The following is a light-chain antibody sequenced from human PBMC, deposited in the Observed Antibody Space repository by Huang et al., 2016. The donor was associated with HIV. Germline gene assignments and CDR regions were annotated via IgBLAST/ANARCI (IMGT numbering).Light chain of an antibody. CDR1: QSISSN. CDR2: GAP. J-gene: IGKJ2*01. CDR3: QQYNNRYT. V-gene: IGKV3-15*01. Sequence: IVMTQSPATLSVSPGERATLSCRASQSISSNLAWYQQKPGQAPRLSIYGAPTRATGIPARFSGRGSGTEFTLTISSLQSEDFAVYYCQQYNNRYTFGQGTKLEIK.